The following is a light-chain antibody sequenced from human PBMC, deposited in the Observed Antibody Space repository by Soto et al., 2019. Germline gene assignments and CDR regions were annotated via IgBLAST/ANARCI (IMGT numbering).Light chain of an antibody. Sequence: EIVLTQSPGTLSLSPGEGATLSCRASQSVSSYLACYQQKPGQAPRLLIYDAANRATGIPARFSGSGSGTDFTLTISSLEPEDFAVYYCQQRSNWPTITFGQGTRLEIK. CDR2: DAA. CDR1: QSVSSY. J-gene: IGKJ5*01. CDR3: QQRSNWPTIT. V-gene: IGKV3-11*01.